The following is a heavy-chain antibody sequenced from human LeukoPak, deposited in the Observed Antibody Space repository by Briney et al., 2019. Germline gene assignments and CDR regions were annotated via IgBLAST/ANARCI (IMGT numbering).Heavy chain of an antibody. CDR2: ISAMSNYI. J-gene: IGHJ5*02. Sequence: GGSLRLSCAASGFDFSTYAINWVRQAPGKGLEWVSSISAMSNYIFYGDSVKGRFTISRDNAKNSVYLQMNSLRPEDTAVYYCSRDRLGGLDLWGQGTLVIVSS. V-gene: IGHV3-21*01. CDR3: SRDRLGGLDL. D-gene: IGHD5-12*01. CDR1: GFDFSTYA.